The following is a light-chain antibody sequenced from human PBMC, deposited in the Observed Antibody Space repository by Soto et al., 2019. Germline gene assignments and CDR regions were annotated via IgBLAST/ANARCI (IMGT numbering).Light chain of an antibody. CDR3: QKYSSVIT. V-gene: IGKV1-27*01. J-gene: IGKJ5*01. CDR1: QGISNF. CDR2: AAS. Sequence: DIQMTQYPSSLSAAVGDRVTITCRASQGISNFLALYQQKPGKVPKLLISAASTLQSGVPSRFSGSGSGTDFTLTITSLQPEDVATYYCQKYSSVITFGQGTLLEI.